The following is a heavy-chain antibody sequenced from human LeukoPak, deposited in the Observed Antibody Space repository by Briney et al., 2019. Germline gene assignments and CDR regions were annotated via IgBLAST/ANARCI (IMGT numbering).Heavy chain of an antibody. CDR2: IYHSGST. CDR3: ARVLVVVPAAMTALDI. Sequence: KPSETLSLTCTVSGGSISSYYWSWIRQPPGKGLEWIGSIYHSGSTYYNPSLKSRVTISVDASKNQFSLKLSSVTAADTAVYYCARVLVVVPAAMTALDIWGQGTMVTVSS. D-gene: IGHD2-2*01. V-gene: IGHV4-38-2*02. J-gene: IGHJ3*02. CDR1: GGSISSYY.